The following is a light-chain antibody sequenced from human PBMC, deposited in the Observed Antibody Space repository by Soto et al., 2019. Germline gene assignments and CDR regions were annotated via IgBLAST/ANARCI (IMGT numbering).Light chain of an antibody. Sequence: QSALTQPPSASGSPGQSVTISCTGTSSDVGGYNYVSWYQQHAGKAPKLMIYEVSKRPSGVPDRFSGSKSGNTASLTVSGLQAEDEAYYYGSSYAGSNNVVFGGGTKLTVL. CDR3: SSYAGSNNVV. CDR1: SSDVGGYNY. V-gene: IGLV2-8*01. J-gene: IGLJ2*01. CDR2: EVS.